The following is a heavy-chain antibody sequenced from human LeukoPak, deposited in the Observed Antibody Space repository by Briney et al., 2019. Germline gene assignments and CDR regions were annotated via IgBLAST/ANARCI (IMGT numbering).Heavy chain of an antibody. Sequence: GGSLRLSYAASGFTFSNYGLHLVRQAPRKGPEWVANIKQDGSEMLYVDSEKGRFTISRDNTKNSLFLQMGSLRAEDTAVYFCARDREALAFDYWGQGTLVTVSS. CDR1: GFTFSNYG. J-gene: IGHJ4*02. CDR2: IKQDGSEM. CDR3: ARDREALAFDY. V-gene: IGHV3-7*01.